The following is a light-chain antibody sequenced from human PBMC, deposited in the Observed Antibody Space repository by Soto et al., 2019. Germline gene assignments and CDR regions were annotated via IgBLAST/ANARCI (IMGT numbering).Light chain of an antibody. V-gene: IGLV1-51*01. CDR2: DNN. Sequence: QSVLTQPPSVSAAPGQKVTFSCSGSSSNIGNNYVSWYQQLPGTAPKLLIYDNNKRPSGIPDRFSGSKSGTSATLGITGLQTGDEADYYCGTWDSSLSGVFGGGTKVTVL. CDR3: GTWDSSLSGV. CDR1: SSNIGNNY. J-gene: IGLJ3*02.